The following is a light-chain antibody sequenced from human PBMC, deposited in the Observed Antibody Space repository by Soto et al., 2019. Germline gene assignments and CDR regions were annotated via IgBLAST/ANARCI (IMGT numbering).Light chain of an antibody. CDR3: SSYTSSSRYV. CDR2: DVS. CDR1: SSDVGGYNY. Sequence: QSALTQPASVSGSPGQSITISCTGTSSDVGGYNYVSWYHQHPGKAPKLMIYDVSNRPSGVSNRFSGSKSGNTASLTISGLQAEDEADYYCSSYTSSSRYVFGPGTKVTVL. J-gene: IGLJ1*01. V-gene: IGLV2-14*01.